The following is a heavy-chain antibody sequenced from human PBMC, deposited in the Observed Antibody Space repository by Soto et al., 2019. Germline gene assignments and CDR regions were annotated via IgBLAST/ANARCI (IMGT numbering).Heavy chain of an antibody. CDR3: AKDVARITIFGAGESFDT. V-gene: IGHV3-23*01. Sequence: EVQLLESGGGLVQPGGSLRLSCAASGCTFSRYAMSWVRQAPGKGLEWFSGISGVGGSTYYSDSVKGRFTISRDNSKDSLSLQKNRLRGEDTAVYYCAKDVARITIFGAGESFDTWGQGTMVTV. CDR1: GCTFSRYA. CDR2: ISGVGGST. D-gene: IGHD3-3*01. J-gene: IGHJ3*02.